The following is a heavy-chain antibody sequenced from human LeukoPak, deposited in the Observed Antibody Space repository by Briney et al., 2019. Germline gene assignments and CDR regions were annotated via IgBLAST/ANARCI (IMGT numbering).Heavy chain of an antibody. V-gene: IGHV5-51*01. J-gene: IGHJ4*02. Sequence: LGESLKISCKASGYTFTSYWIGWVRQMPGKGLEWVGIIYPGDSDTRYSPSFQGQVTISADKSISTAYLQWSSLKASDTAMYYCARETYSSGWPTGDYWGQGTLVTVSS. CDR2: IYPGDSDT. CDR3: ARETYSSGWPTGDY. D-gene: IGHD6-19*01. CDR1: GYTFTSYW.